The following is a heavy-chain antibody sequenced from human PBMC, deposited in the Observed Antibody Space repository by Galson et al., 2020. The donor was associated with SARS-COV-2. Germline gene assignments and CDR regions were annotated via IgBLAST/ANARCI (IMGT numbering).Heavy chain of an antibody. CDR1: GGTFSSYA. V-gene: IGHV1-69*01. D-gene: IGHD3-3*01. J-gene: IGHJ6*02. Sequence: KISCKASGGTFSSYAISWVRQAPGQGLEWMGGIIPIFGTANYAQKFQGRVTITADESTSTAYMELSSLRSEDTAVYYCVRGPYYDFWSGYGGNSDYYYGMDVWGQGTTVTVSS. CDR2: IIPIFGTA. CDR3: VRGPYYDFWSGYGGNSDYYYGMDV.